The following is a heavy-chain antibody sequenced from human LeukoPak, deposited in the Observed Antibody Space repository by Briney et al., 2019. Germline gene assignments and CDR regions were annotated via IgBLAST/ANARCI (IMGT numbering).Heavy chain of an antibody. CDR1: AYSISSGYF. D-gene: IGHD3-22*01. V-gene: IGHV4-38-2*02. CDR2: IYYSGST. J-gene: IGHJ4*02. CDR3: ARHEEYYYDSSGYYKGYYFDY. Sequence: PSETLSLTCTVSAYSISSGYFWGWIRQPPGKGLEWIGSIYYSGSTYYNPSLKSRVTISVDTSKNQFSLKLSSVTAADTAVYYCARHEEYYYDSSGYYKGYYFDYWGQGTLVTVSS.